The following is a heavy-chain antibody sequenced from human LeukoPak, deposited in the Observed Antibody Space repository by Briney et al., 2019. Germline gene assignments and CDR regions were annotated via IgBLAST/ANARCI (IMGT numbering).Heavy chain of an antibody. CDR2: TSSDGNIK. J-gene: IGHJ4*02. CDR1: GFTFSSYA. D-gene: IGHD1-1*01. CDR3: ARDPVPATARHFDY. Sequence: GRSLRLSCAASGFTFSSYAMHWVRQAPGKGLEWVAVTSSDGNIKYYADSVKGRFTISRDNSKNTLYLQMNSLRGEDTGVYYCARDPVPATARHFDYWGQGTLVTVSS. V-gene: IGHV3-30-3*01.